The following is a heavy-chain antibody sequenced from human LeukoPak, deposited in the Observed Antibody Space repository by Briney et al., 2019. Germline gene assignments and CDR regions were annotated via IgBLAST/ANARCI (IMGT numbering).Heavy chain of an antibody. CDR3: ARDFRRGDYYDSSGPRGY. V-gene: IGHV1-69*13. CDR2: IIPIFGTA. J-gene: IGHJ4*02. CDR1: GYSFTGYY. Sequence: SVKVSCKGSGYSFTGYYMHWVRQAPGQGLEWMGGIIPIFGTANYAQKFQGRVTITADESTSTAYMELSSLRSEDTAVYYCARDFRRGDYYDSSGPRGYWGQGTLVTVSS. D-gene: IGHD3-22*01.